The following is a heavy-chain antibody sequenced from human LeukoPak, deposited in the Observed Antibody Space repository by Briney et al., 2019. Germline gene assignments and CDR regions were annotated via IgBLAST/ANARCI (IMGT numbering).Heavy chain of an antibody. CDR2: TSHSGST. J-gene: IGHJ4*02. CDR1: GDSISSYY. D-gene: IGHD3-10*01. Sequence: SETLSRTCIVSGDSISSYYWSWIRQPPGKGLEWIGYTSHSGSTNSNPSLKSRVTISVDTSENQFSLTLSSVTAADTAMYYCARADKNSRSYDYWGQGTLVTVSS. CDR3: ARADKNSRSYDY. V-gene: IGHV4-59*01.